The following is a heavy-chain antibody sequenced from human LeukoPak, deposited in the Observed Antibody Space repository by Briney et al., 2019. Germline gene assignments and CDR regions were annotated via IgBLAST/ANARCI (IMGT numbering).Heavy chain of an antibody. J-gene: IGHJ4*02. Sequence: GGSLRLSCAASGFTFSSYAMHWVRQAPGKGLEWVAVISYDGSNKYYADSVKGRFTISRDNSKNTLYLQMNSLRAEDTAVYYYARVTMVWGPTVRGYDYWGQGTLVTVSS. CDR3: ARVTMVWGPTVRGYDY. V-gene: IGHV3-30*04. D-gene: IGHD3-10*01. CDR1: GFTFSSYA. CDR2: ISYDGSNK.